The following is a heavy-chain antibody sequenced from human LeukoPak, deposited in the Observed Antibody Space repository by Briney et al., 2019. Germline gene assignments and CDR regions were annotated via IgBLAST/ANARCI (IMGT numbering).Heavy chain of an antibody. CDR1: GGSINSPTCY. J-gene: IGHJ5*02. V-gene: IGHV4-39*07. D-gene: IGHD4-11*01. Sequence: TSETLSLTCTVSGGSINSPTCYWGWIRQPPGKTLEWIGSIYYSGSTYYNPSLKSRVTISIDTSKNQFSLKLTSLTAADTAVYYCATDPDYSNYGPGNNWFVPWGQGTLVTVSS. CDR2: IYYSGST. CDR3: ATDPDYSNYGPGNNWFVP.